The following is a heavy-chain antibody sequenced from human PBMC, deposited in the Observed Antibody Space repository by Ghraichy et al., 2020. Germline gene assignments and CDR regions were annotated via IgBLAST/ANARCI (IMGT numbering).Heavy chain of an antibody. CDR2: IYYSGST. CDR1: GGSISSSSYY. D-gene: IGHD5-18*01. V-gene: IGHV4-39*01. J-gene: IGHJ5*02. CDR3: ARGNDTAMVTDWFDP. Sequence: SETLSLTCTVSGGSISSSSYYWGWIRQPPGKGLEWIGSIYYSGSTYYNPSLKSRVTISVDTSKNQFSLKLSSVTAADTAVYDCARGNDTAMVTDWFDPWGQGTLVTVSS.